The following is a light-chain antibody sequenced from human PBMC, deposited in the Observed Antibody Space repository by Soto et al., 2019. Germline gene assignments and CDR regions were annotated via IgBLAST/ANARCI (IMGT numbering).Light chain of an antibody. V-gene: IGKV3-20*01. CDR2: GAS. Sequence: EIVLTQSPGTLSLSPGERATLSCRASQSVSSSYLAWYQQKPGQAPRLLIYGASSRATGIPDRFSGSGSGTDCTLTISRLEPEDFAVYYCQQYGSSPKTFGQGTNLEIK. CDR3: QQYGSSPKT. J-gene: IGKJ2*01. CDR1: QSVSSSY.